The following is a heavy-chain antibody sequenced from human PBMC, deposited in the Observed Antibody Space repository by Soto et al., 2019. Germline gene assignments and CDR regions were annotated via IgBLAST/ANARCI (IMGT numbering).Heavy chain of an antibody. D-gene: IGHD1-20*01. V-gene: IGHV4-30-4*01. CDR3: ARVRHINAFDI. CDR1: GGSISSGVYY. Sequence: QVQLQESGPGLVKPSQTLSLTCTVSGGSISSGVYYWSWIRQPPGKGLEWIGYIYYSGSTYYNPSLKSRATISVDTSKNQFSLKLSSVTAADTAVYYCARVRHINAFDIWGQGTMVTVSS. CDR2: IYYSGST. J-gene: IGHJ3*02.